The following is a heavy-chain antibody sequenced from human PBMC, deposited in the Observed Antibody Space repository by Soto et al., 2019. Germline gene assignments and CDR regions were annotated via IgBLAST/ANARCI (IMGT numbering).Heavy chain of an antibody. CDR2: ISGNGALT. CDR3: ATSGSYYPAYFDY. V-gene: IGHV3-23*01. D-gene: IGHD1-26*01. J-gene: IGHJ4*02. Sequence: GGSLRLSCAASGFTFSNYGMTWVRQAPGVGLEWVSGISGNGALTIYADSVRGRFAISRDNSKNTLYLQMNSLRAEDTAVYYCATSGSYYPAYFDYWGQGSLVTVSS. CDR1: GFTFSNYG.